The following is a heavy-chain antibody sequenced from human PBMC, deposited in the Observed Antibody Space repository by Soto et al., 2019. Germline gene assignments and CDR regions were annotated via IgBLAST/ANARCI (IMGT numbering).Heavy chain of an antibody. V-gene: IGHV3-33*01. D-gene: IGHD4-17*01. CDR2: IWHDGTNK. J-gene: IGHJ4*02. CDR1: GFTFSDYA. Sequence: QEQLVESGGGVVQPGRSLRLSCAAPGFTFSDYAMHWVRQAPGKGLEWVAGIWHDGTNKYYADSVKGRFTISRDNSKNTLYLQMNSLRAEDTAVYYCARTALLVTTFDYWGQGTLVTVSS. CDR3: ARTALLVTTFDY.